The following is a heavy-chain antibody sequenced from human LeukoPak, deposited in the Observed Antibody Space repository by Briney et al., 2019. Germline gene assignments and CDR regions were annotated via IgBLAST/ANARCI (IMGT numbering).Heavy chain of an antibody. D-gene: IGHD3-22*01. CDR3: ARDPNYYDSSGYYDY. CDR2: IWYDGSNK. CDR1: GFTFSSCG. Sequence: GRSLRLSCAASGFTFSSCGMHWVRQAPGKGLEWVAVIWYDGSNKYYADSVKGRFTISRDNSKNTLYLQMNSLRAEDTAVYYCARDPNYYDSSGYYDYWGQGTLVTVSS. V-gene: IGHV3-33*01. J-gene: IGHJ4*02.